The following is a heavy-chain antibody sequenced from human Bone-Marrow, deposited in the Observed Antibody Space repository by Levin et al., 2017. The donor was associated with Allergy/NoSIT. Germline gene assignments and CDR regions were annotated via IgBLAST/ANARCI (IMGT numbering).Heavy chain of an antibody. Sequence: AGGSLRLSCAASGFTFSSYGMNWVRQAPGKGLEWVSSISSSSSYIYYADSIKGRFTISRDNAKNSLYLQMNSLRAEDTAVYYCAREMGYYDTQGAFDIWGQGTMVTVSS. J-gene: IGHJ3*02. V-gene: IGHV3-21*01. CDR3: AREMGYYDTQGAFDI. CDR2: ISSSSSYI. D-gene: IGHD3-22*01. CDR1: GFTFSSYG.